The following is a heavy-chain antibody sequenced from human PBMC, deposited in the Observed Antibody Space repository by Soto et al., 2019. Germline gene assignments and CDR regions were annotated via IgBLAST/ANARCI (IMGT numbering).Heavy chain of an antibody. J-gene: IGHJ4*02. CDR2: ISGSGDST. Sequence: WWSVRLSCAASGFTFISYAMNWVRKAPGKGLEWVSVISGSGDSTYYADSVKGRFTISRDNSKNTLYLQMNSLRTEDTAVYYCARRGPGTYFDYWGQGTLVTVSS. CDR3: ARRGPGTYFDY. CDR1: GFTFISYA. V-gene: IGHV3-23*01. D-gene: IGHD6-13*01.